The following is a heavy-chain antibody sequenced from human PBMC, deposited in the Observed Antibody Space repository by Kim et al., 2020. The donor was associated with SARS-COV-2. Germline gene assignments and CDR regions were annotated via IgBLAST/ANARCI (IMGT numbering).Heavy chain of an antibody. V-gene: IGHV3-9*01. Sequence: GGSLRLSCAASGFTFDDYAMHWVRQAPGKGLEWVSGISWNSGSIGYADSVKGRFTISRDNAKNSLYLQMNSLRAEDTALYYCAKDMGVRFLEWSADAFDIWGQGTMVTVSS. D-gene: IGHD3-3*01. CDR3: AKDMGVRFLEWSADAFDI. J-gene: IGHJ3*02. CDR2: ISWNSGSI. CDR1: GFTFDDYA.